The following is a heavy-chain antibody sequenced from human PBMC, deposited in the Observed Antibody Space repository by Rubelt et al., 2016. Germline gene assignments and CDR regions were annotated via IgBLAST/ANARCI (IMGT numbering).Heavy chain of an antibody. CDR1: GESFSANY. CDR3: ARDPYYYDSSGSPGAFDI. J-gene: IGHJ3*02. CDR2: IYFSGST. Sequence: QVQLQQWGAGLLKPSETLSLTCDVYGESFSANYWSWIRQPPGTGLEWIGSIYFSGSTYYNPSLKSRVTISVDTSKNQFTLKMGCGTAADTAVYYCARDPYYYDSSGSPGAFDIWGQGTMVTVSS. V-gene: IGHV4-34*01. D-gene: IGHD3-22*01.